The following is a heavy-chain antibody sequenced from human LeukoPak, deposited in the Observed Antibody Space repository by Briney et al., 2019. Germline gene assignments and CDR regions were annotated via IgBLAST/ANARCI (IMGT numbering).Heavy chain of an antibody. CDR1: GGSVSSGTYY. V-gene: IGHV4-61*01. J-gene: IGHJ4*02. Sequence: SETLSLTCTVSGGSVSSGTYYWSWVRQPPRKGLEWIGNFLYSGSTHYNPSLKSRVTISVDTSKNQFSLNLSSVTVADTAVYFCASASITMIVATWGQGSLVTVSS. D-gene: IGHD3-22*01. CDR3: ASASITMIVAT. CDR2: FLYSGST.